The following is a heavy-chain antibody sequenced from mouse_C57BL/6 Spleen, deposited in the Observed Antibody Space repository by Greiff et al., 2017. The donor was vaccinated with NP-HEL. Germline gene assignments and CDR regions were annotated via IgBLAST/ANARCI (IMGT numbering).Heavy chain of an antibody. CDR1: GFTFSDYG. V-gene: IGHV5-15*01. D-gene: IGHD1-1*01. CDR3: ASLSSFYAMDY. J-gene: IGHJ4*01. Sequence: DVQLVESGGGLVQPGGSLKLSCAASGFTFSDYGMAWVRQAPRKGPEWVAFISNLAYSIYYADTVTGRFTISRENAKNTLYLEMSSLRSEDTAMYYCASLSSFYAMDYWGQGTSVTVSS. CDR2: ISNLAYSI.